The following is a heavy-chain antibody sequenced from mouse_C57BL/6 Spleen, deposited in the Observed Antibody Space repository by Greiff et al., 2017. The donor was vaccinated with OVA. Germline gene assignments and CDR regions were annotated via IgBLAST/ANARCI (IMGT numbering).Heavy chain of an antibody. CDR2: IYPGSGNT. CDR3: ARSNGFWYFDV. J-gene: IGHJ1*03. CDR1: GYTFTDYY. V-gene: IGHV1-76*01. Sequence: VQLQQSGAELVRPGASVKLSCKASGYTFTDYYINWVKQRPGQGLEWIARIYPGSGNTYYNEKFKGKATLTAEKSSSTAYMQRSSLTSEDSAVYCCARSNGFWYFDVWGTGTTVTVSS.